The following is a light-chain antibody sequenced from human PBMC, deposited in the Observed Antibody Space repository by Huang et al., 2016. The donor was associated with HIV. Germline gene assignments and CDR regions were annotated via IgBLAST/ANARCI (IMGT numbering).Light chain of an antibody. V-gene: IGKV1D-8*01. CDR1: QGIDSY. CDR2: AAS. J-gene: IGKJ1*01. Sequence: VIWMTQSPSLLSASKGDKVTINCRVSQGIDSYLSWYQQQPGKAPELLISAASTLQGGVPSRFNGIGSGTDFTLTISRLQSEDFANYYCQQYYTFPWTFGQGTKVDVK. CDR3: QQYYTFPWT.